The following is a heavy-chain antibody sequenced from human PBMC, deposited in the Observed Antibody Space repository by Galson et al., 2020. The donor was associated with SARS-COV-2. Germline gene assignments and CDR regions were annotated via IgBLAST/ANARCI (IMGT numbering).Heavy chain of an antibody. CDR1: GFTFSSYR. CDR2: ISSSSRTI. Sequence: GGSLRLSCAASGFTFSSYRMNWVRQAPGKGLEWISYISSSSRTIYYADSVKGRFTISRDNAKNSLYLQMNSLRAEDTAVYYCARVVSGSYFDYWGQGTLVTVSS. D-gene: IGHD2-21*02. J-gene: IGHJ4*02. V-gene: IGHV3-48*01. CDR3: ARVVSGSYFDY.